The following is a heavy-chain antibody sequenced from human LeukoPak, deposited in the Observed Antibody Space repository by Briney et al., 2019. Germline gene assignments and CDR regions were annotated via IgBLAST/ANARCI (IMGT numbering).Heavy chain of an antibody. CDR1: GFTFSSYS. CDR3: ARDHYYGSGSSDY. J-gene: IGHJ4*02. V-gene: IGHV3-21*01. Sequence: GGSLRLSCAASGFTFSSYSINWVRQAPRKGLEWVSSISSSSSYKYYADSVKGRFTISRDNAKNSLYLQMNSLRAEDTAVYYCARDHYYGSGSSDYWGQGTLVTVSS. CDR2: ISSSSSYK. D-gene: IGHD3-10*01.